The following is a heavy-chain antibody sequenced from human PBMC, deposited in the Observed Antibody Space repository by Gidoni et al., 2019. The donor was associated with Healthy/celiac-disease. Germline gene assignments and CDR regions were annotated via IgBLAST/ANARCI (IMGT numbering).Heavy chain of an antibody. CDR2: INHSGST. Sequence: QVQLQQWCAGLLTPSETLSLTCAVYGGSFIGYYWSWIRQPPGKGLEWIGEINHSGSTNYNPSLKRRVTISVDTSKNQFSLKLSSVTAADTAVYYCARGFRARSRAHDFWSHWGQGTLVTVSS. CDR1: GGSFIGYY. CDR3: ARGFRARSRAHDFWSH. D-gene: IGHD3-3*01. V-gene: IGHV4-34*01. J-gene: IGHJ4*02.